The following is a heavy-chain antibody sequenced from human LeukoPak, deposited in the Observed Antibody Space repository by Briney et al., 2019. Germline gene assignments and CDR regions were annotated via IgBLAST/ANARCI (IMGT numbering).Heavy chain of an antibody. J-gene: IGHJ4*02. V-gene: IGHV3-53*01. CDR2: IYSGGST. D-gene: IGHD3-3*01. CDR1: GFTVSSNY. CDR3: AREDFGVDRFFDY. Sequence: GGSLRLSCAASGFTVSSNYMSWVRQAPGKGLEWVSVIYSGGSTYYADSVKGRFTISRDNSKNTLYLQMNSLRAEDTAVYYCAREDFGVDRFFDYWGQGTLVTVSS.